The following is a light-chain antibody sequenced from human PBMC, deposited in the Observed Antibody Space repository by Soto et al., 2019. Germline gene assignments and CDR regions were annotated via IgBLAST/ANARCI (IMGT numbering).Light chain of an antibody. CDR1: QSVSSY. CDR2: DAS. J-gene: IGKJ5*01. Sequence: EIVLTQSPATPSLSPGERATLSCRASQSVSSYLAWYQQKPGQAPRLLIYDASNRATGIPARFSGSGSGTDFTLTISRLEPEDFAVYYCQQRSSWPITFGQGTRLEIK. V-gene: IGKV3-11*01. CDR3: QQRSSWPIT.